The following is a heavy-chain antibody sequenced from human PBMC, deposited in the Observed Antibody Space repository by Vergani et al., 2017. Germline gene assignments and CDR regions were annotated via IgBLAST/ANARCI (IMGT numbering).Heavy chain of an antibody. CDR3: ARRDSSSPALDY. Sequence: EVQLVESGGGFVQPGGSLRLSCAASGFTFSTYDMHLVRQATGKGLEWVSAIGTAGDTYYPSSVKGRFTISRENAKNSLYLQMNGLRAGETAVYYCARRDSSSPALDYWGQGTLVTVSS. D-gene: IGHD6-6*01. CDR1: GFTFSTYD. J-gene: IGHJ4*02. V-gene: IGHV3-13*01. CDR2: IGTAGDT.